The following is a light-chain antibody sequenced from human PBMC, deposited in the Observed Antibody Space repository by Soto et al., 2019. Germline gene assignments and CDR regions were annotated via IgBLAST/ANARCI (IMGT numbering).Light chain of an antibody. J-gene: IGKJ1*01. CDR3: QQYGSSPRT. Sequence: EIVFTQSPGTLSLSTGERATLSCRASQSVSSSKVAWYQQKPGQAPSLLIYDASSRATGIPDRFSGSGSGTDFTLTFSSLEPEDFAVYYCQQYGSSPRTFGQGTKVDI. CDR1: QSVSSSK. CDR2: DAS. V-gene: IGKV3-20*01.